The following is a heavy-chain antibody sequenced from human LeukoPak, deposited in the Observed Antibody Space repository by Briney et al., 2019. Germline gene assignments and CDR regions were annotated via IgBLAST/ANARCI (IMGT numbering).Heavy chain of an antibody. J-gene: IGHJ4*02. V-gene: IGHV1-3*01. D-gene: IGHD5-12*01. CDR2: INADNGDT. CDR3: ARNILGTIIFDF. CDR1: GYTFTDYA. Sequence: ASAKVSCKASGYTFTDYAMHWVRQAPGQRLEWMGWINADNGDTKYSQKFQGRFAITRDTSASTAYMELTSLRSEDTAIYYCARNILGTIIFDFWGQGTLVTVSS.